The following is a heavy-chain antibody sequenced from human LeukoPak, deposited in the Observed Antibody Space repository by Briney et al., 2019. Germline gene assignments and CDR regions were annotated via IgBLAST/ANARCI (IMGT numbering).Heavy chain of an antibody. CDR1: GYTFTSYG. CDR3: ARRSIGSTMGPLTFDP. V-gene: IGHV1-18*01. D-gene: IGHD6-13*01. Sequence: GASVKVSCKASGYTFTSYGISWVRQAPGQGLEWMGWISAYNGNTNYAKKLQGRVTMTTDTSTSTAYMELRSLRSDDTAVYYCARRSIGSTMGPLTFDPWGQGTLVTVSS. CDR2: ISAYNGNT. J-gene: IGHJ5*02.